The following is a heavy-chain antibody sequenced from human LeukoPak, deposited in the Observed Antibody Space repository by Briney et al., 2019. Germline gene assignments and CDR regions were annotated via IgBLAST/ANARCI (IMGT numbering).Heavy chain of an antibody. CDR1: GFTFSSYW. D-gene: IGHD2-15*01. CDR3: ARDHVVVVVAATHWFDP. Sequence: PGGSLRLSCAAPGFTFSSYWMSWVRQAPGKGLEWVANIKQDGSEKYYVDSVKGRFTISRDNAKNSLYLQMNSLRAEDTAVYYCARDHVVVVVAATHWFDPWGQGTLVTVSS. V-gene: IGHV3-7*01. J-gene: IGHJ5*02. CDR2: IKQDGSEK.